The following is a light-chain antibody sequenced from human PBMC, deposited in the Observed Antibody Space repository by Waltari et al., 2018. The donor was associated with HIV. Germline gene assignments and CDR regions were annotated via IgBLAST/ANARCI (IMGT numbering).Light chain of an antibody. CDR2: GAS. CDR1: QSVSSSH. V-gene: IGKV3-20*01. J-gene: IGKJ2*01. Sequence: EMVLTQSPGTLSLSPGERATLSCRASQSVSSSHLAWYQQKPGQAPRLLIYGASSRATGIPDRFSGSGSGADFTLTISRLEPDDFAVYYCQQYGSSPLYSFGQGTKLEIK. CDR3: QQYGSSPLYS.